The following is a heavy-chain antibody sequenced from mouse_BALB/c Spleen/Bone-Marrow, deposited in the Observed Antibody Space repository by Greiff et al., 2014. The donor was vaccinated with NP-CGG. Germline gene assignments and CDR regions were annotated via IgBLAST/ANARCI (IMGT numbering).Heavy chain of an antibody. CDR2: IDPANGNT. CDR3: AGGWLPSYAMDY. V-gene: IGHV14-3*02. J-gene: IGHJ4*01. CDR1: GFNIKDTY. Sequence: VQLQQSGAELVKPVASVKLSCTASGFNIKDTYMHWVKQRPEQGLEWIGRIDPANGNTKYDPKFQGKATITADTSSHTAYLQLSSLTSEDTAVYYCAGGWLPSYAMDYWGQGTSVTVSS. D-gene: IGHD2-2*01.